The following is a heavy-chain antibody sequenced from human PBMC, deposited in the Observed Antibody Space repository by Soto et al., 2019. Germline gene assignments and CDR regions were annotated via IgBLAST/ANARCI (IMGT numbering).Heavy chain of an antibody. D-gene: IGHD6-6*01. CDR3: ARIKGGSSKLSYYYYGMDV. Sequence: SGPTLVNRTETLTLTCTVSGFSLSNARMGVSWIRQPPGKALEWLAHIFSNDEKSYSTSLKSRLTISKDTSKSQVVLTMTNMDPVDTATYYCARIKGGSSKLSYYYYGMDVWGQGTTVTVSS. J-gene: IGHJ6*02. CDR1: GFSLSNARMG. CDR2: IFSNDEK. V-gene: IGHV2-26*01.